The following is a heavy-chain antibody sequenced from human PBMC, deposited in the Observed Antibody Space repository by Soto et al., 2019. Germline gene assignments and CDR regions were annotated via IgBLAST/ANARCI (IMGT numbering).Heavy chain of an antibody. Sequence: QVQLVQSGAEVRKPGSPVKVSCKASGGTFSRHAISWVRQAPGQGLEWMGGIIPIFGTANHAQKFQGRVTIIADESTSTVYMELRSLRSEDTAMYYCARGWGYDSNDYYYAYWGQGTLVIVSS. CDR2: IIPIFGTA. J-gene: IGHJ4*02. D-gene: IGHD3-22*01. CDR3: ARGWGYDSNDYYYAY. V-gene: IGHV1-69*01. CDR1: GGTFSRHA.